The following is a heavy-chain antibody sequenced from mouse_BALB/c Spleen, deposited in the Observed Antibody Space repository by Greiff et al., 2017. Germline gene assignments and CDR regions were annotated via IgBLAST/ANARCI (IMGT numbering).Heavy chain of an antibody. D-gene: IGHD1-1*01. CDR3: ARSYYGSSYPFDY. CDR1: GYAFSSSW. Sequence: VQLQQSGPELVKPGASVKISCKASGYAFSSSWMNWVKQRPGQGLEWIGRIYPGDGDTNYNGKFKGKATLTADKSSSTAYMQLSSLTSVDSAVYFCARSYYGSSYPFDYWGQGTTLTVSS. J-gene: IGHJ2*01. V-gene: IGHV1-82*01. CDR2: IYPGDGDT.